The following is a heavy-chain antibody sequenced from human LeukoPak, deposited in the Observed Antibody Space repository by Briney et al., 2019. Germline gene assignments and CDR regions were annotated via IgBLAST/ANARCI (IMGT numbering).Heavy chain of an antibody. V-gene: IGHV1-69*04. Sequence: GASVKVSCKASGGTSNSHAISCVRQAPGQGLEWMGRIIPNLGTTNRAQNFQDRVTLTAEKSTNTAYMELTSLTSDDTAVYYCATTNDGGGYQWGDFFDFWGQGTLVTVSS. CDR1: GGTSNSHA. D-gene: IGHD3-22*01. CDR2: IIPNLGTT. CDR3: ATTNDGGGYQWGDFFDF. J-gene: IGHJ4*02.